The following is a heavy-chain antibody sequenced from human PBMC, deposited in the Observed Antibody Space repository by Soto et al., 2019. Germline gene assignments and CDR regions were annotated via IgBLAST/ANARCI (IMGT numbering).Heavy chain of an antibody. CDR2: IYYSGST. V-gene: IGHV4-61*01. D-gene: IGHD4-17*01. Sequence: ASETLSLTCTVSGGAVSSGSYYWSWIRQPPGKGLEWIGYIYYSGSTSYNPSLKSRVTISEDTSKNQFSLKLSSVTAADTAVYYCARDYGPTGVWYFDLWGRGTLVTVSS. CDR1: GGAVSSGSYY. J-gene: IGHJ2*01. CDR3: ARDYGPTGVWYFDL.